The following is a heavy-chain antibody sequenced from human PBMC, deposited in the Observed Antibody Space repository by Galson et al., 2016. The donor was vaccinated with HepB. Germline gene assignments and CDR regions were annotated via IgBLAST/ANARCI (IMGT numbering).Heavy chain of an antibody. Sequence: SLRLSCAAYGFTFSSYTMGWVRQAPGKGLEWVSDINPSGGSTYYADSVKGRFTISRDNSKNTVFLQMNSLRAEDTAVYYCAKDEVVVWYCFTSWGQGALVTVSS. V-gene: IGHV3-23*01. D-gene: IGHD3-22*01. CDR1: GFTFSSYT. J-gene: IGHJ4*02. CDR3: AKDEVVVWYCFTS. CDR2: INPSGGST.